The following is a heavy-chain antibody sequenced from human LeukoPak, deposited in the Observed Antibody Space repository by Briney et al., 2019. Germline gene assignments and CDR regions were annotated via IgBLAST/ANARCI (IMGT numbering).Heavy chain of an antibody. Sequence: ASVKVSCKASGYTSTSYYMHWVRQAPGQGLQWMGWINTNTGNPTYAQGFTGRYVFSLDTSVSTAYLQISGLTADDTAVYFCGRDPRLGIRGYTYGYIEYWGQGTLVTVSS. J-gene: IGHJ4*02. CDR3: GRDPRLGIRGYTYGYIEY. V-gene: IGHV7-4-1*02. CDR1: GYTSTSYY. D-gene: IGHD5-18*01. CDR2: INTNTGNP.